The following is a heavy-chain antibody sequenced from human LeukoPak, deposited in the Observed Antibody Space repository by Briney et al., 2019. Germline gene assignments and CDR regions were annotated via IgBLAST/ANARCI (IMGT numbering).Heavy chain of an antibody. D-gene: IGHD1-14*01. J-gene: IGHJ5*02. CDR3: ARDPARPPGPSFDWLDP. V-gene: IGHV1-2*02. Sequence: ASVKVSCKASGYTFTSYYIHWVRQAPGQGLEWMGFINPASDGTHYAERLEGRVTLTRDTSINTVYMDLSSLTSDDTAVYYCARDPARPPGPSFDWLDPWGQGTLVTVSS. CDR2: INPASDGT. CDR1: GYTFTSYY.